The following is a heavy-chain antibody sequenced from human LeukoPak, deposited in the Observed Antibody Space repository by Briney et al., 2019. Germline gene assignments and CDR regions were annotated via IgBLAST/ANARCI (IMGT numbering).Heavy chain of an antibody. Sequence: SETLSLTCSVSGGSISNYYWSWIRQPPGKGLERIGYIYYSGRTKYNPSLKSRVTISVVWYKNQFSLKLSSVTAADTAVYYCARVGLGTTAFDYWGQGTLVTVSS. J-gene: IGHJ4*02. CDR2: IYYSGRT. CDR3: ARVGLGTTAFDY. CDR1: GGSISNYY. D-gene: IGHD1-26*01. V-gene: IGHV4-59*01.